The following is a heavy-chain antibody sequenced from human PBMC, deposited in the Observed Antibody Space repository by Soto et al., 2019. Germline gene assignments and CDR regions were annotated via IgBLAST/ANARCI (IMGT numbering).Heavy chain of an antibody. CDR2: ISGSGGST. CDR1: GFTFSSYV. V-gene: IGHV3-23*01. J-gene: IGHJ4*02. Sequence: EVQLLESGGGLVQPGGSLRLSCAASGFTFSSYVMSWVRQAPGKGLEWVSAISGSGGSTYYADSVKGRFTISRDNSKNTLYLQMNSLRAEDTAVYYCAKIWGYYDSSGFRRPFDYWGQGTLVTVSS. CDR3: AKIWGYYDSSGFRRPFDY. D-gene: IGHD3-22*01.